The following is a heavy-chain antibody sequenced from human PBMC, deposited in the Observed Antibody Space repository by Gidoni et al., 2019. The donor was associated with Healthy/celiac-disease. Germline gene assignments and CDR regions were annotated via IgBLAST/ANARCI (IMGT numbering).Heavy chain of an antibody. CDR1: GFTFSSYG. J-gene: IGHJ4*02. CDR3: AKEDYGGNFGY. CDR2: ISYVGSNK. V-gene: IGHV3-30*18. Sequence: QVQLVASGGGVVQPGRSLRLSCAASGFTFSSYGMHWVRQAPGKGLEWVAVISYVGSNKYYADSVKGRFTISRDNSKNTLYLQMNSLRAEDTAVYYCAKEDYGGNFGYWGQGTLVTVSS. D-gene: IGHD4-17*01.